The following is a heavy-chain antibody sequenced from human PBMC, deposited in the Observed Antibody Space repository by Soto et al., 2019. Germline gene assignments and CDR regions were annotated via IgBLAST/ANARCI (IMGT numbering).Heavy chain of an antibody. D-gene: IGHD2-15*01. J-gene: IGHJ3*02. Sequence: GESLKISCKGSGYSFTSYWIGWVRQMPGKGLEWMGIIYPGDSDTRYSPSFQGQVTISADKSISTAYPQWSSLKASDTAMYYCALVRDCSGGSCFHDAFDIWGQGTMVTVSS. CDR2: IYPGDSDT. CDR3: ALVRDCSGGSCFHDAFDI. CDR1: GYSFTSYW. V-gene: IGHV5-51*01.